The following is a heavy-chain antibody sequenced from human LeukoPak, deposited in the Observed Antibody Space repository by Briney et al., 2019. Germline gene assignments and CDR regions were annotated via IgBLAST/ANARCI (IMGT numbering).Heavy chain of an antibody. V-gene: IGHV3-21*01. J-gene: IGHJ4*02. Sequence: GGSLRLSCAASGFTFSSYGMIWVRQAPGRGLEWVSSISSSSSYIYYVDSVKGRFTTSRDNVENSLYLQMSSLRAEDTAVYYCARAKVGARDYFDYWGQGTPVTVSS. CDR2: ISSSSSYI. CDR3: ARAKVGARDYFDY. D-gene: IGHD1-26*01. CDR1: GFTFSSYG.